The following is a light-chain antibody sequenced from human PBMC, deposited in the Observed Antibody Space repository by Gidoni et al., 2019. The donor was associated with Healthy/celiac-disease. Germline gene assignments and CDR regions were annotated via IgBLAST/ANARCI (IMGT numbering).Light chain of an antibody. CDR1: QSISSY. V-gene: IGKV1-39*01. J-gene: IGKJ2*01. Sequence: DIQMTQSPSSLSASVGDRVTITCRESQSISSYLNLYQQKPGKAPKPLIYAASSLQSGVPSRFSGSGSGTDFTLTISSLQPEDFATYYCQQSYSTPYTFGQGTKLEIK. CDR2: AAS. CDR3: QQSYSTPYT.